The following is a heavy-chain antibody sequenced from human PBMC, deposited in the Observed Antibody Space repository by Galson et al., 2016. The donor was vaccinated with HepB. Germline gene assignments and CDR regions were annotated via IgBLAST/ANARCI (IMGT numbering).Heavy chain of an antibody. J-gene: IGHJ4*02. CDR3: ARRNYGGRSPFDY. Sequence: SETLSLTCTISGGSIASADHFWGWVRQSPGRGLEWIASLFYTGNTYYNPSLKSRVSISVDRSTNQFSLTVDSLTAADAAVYYCARRNYGGRSPFDYWGQGILVIVS. D-gene: IGHD4-23*01. CDR2: LFYTGNT. V-gene: IGHV4-39*07. CDR1: GGSIASADHF.